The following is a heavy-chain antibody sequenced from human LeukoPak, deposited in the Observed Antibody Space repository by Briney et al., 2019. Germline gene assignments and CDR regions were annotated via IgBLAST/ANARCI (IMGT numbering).Heavy chain of an antibody. CDR2: VYPGDTYT. CDR3: ARRRDYDSSGSYRGDAFDI. V-gene: IGHV5-51*01. Sequence: GESLKISCKGSGYSFTNYWIAWVRQMPGKGLEWMGMVYPGDTYTRYSPSFQDEVTISADKSITTAYIQWSSLKASDTAMYYCARRRDYDSSGSYRGDAFDIWGQGTRVTVSS. CDR1: GYSFTNYW. J-gene: IGHJ3*02. D-gene: IGHD3-22*01.